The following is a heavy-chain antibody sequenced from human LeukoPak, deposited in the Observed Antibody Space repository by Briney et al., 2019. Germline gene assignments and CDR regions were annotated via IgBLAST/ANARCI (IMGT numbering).Heavy chain of an antibody. CDR2: ISAYNGNT. CDR3: ARDRLPGYSSSWSFDY. J-gene: IGHJ4*02. V-gene: IGHV1-18*01. D-gene: IGHD6-13*01. CDR1: GYTFTSYG. Sequence: ASVKVSCKASGYTFTSYGIRWVRQAPGQGLEWMGWISAYNGNTNYAQKLQGRVTMTTDTSTSTAYMELRSLRSDDTAVYYCARDRLPGYSSSWSFDYWGQGTLVTVSS.